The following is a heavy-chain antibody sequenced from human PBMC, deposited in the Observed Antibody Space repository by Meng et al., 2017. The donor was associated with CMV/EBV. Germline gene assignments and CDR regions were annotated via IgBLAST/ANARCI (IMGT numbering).Heavy chain of an antibody. J-gene: IGHJ4*02. D-gene: IGHD6-19*01. Sequence: HVQLVESGGGVVQPGGSLRLSCAASGFTFSSYGMHWVRQAPGKGLEWVAFIRYDGSNKYYADSVKGRFTISRDNSKNTLYLQMNSLRAEDTAVYYCAKEVVAGYFDYWGQGTLVTASS. CDR2: IRYDGSNK. V-gene: IGHV3-30*02. CDR3: AKEVVAGYFDY. CDR1: GFTFSSYG.